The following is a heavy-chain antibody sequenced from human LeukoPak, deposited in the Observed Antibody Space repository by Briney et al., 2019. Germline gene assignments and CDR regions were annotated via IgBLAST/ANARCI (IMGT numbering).Heavy chain of an antibody. CDR3: ARDSSDYFDY. CDR1: GFTFSSYG. V-gene: IGHV3-33*01. J-gene: IGHJ4*02. Sequence: PGRSLRLSCAASGFTFSSYGMHWVRQAPGRGLEWVAVIWYDGSNKYYADSVKGRFTISRDNSKNTLYLQMNSLRAEDTAVYYCARDSSDYFDYWGQGTLVTVSS. CDR2: IWYDGSNK. D-gene: IGHD2-15*01.